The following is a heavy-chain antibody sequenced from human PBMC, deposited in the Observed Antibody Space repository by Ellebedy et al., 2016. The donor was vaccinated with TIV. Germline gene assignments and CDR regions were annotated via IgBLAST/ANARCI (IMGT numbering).Heavy chain of an antibody. J-gene: IGHJ4*01. CDR2: IETNGDEE. D-gene: IGHD6-13*01. CDR1: GFAFETDW. CDR3: ARGGGRSSWYWRN. Sequence: PGGSLRLSCAASGFAFETDWMTWVRQAPGKELEWVANIETNGDEEYYVDSVKGRFTISRDNRKYSLYLQMSGLRVDDTAVYHCARGGGRSSWYWRNWGPGTLVTVSS. V-gene: IGHV3-7*03.